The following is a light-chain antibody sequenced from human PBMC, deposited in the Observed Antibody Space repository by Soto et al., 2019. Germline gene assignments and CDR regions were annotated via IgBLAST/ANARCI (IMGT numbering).Light chain of an antibody. V-gene: IGKV3-20*01. CDR1: QSVSSY. CDR2: DAS. Sequence: EIVMTQSPGTLSLSPGERATLSCRASQSVSSYLAWYQQKPGQAPRLHISDASDRATGIPDRFSGSGSGTDFTLTISRLVPEDFAVYYCQQYGDSPVTFGQGTKVDIK. J-gene: IGKJ1*01. CDR3: QQYGDSPVT.